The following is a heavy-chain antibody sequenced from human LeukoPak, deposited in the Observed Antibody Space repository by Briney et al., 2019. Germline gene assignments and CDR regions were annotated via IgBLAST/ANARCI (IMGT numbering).Heavy chain of an antibody. V-gene: IGHV3-11*01. Sequence: RGSLRLSCAASGFTFSDYYMSWIRQAPGKGLEWVSYISSSGSTIYYADSVKGRFTISRDNAKNSLYLQMNSLRAEDTAVYYCARWAAAVPFDPWGQGTLVTVSS. CDR1: GFTFSDYY. D-gene: IGHD6-13*01. CDR3: ARWAAAVPFDP. J-gene: IGHJ5*02. CDR2: ISSSGSTI.